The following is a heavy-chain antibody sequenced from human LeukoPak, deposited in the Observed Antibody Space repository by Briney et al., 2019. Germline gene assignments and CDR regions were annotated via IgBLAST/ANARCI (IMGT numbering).Heavy chain of an antibody. CDR3: ASWDPEGSGYPGPRPVYYYMDV. V-gene: IGHV1-3*02. Sequence: ASAKVSCKASGYTFTSYAMHWVRQAPGQGLEWMGWSNAGNGNTKYSQEFQGRVTITRDTSASTAYMELSSLRSEDTAVYYCASWDPEGSGYPGPRPVYYYMDVWGKGTTVTVSS. J-gene: IGHJ6*03. CDR1: GYTFTSYA. CDR2: SNAGNGNT. D-gene: IGHD3-3*01.